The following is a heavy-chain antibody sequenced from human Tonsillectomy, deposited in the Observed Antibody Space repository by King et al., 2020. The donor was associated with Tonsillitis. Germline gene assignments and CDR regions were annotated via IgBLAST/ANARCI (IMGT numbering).Heavy chain of an antibody. CDR3: ARDYLGGGFDS. CDR2: ISYSGST. J-gene: IGHJ4*02. CDR1: GGSISSDAYY. D-gene: IGHD3-10*01. Sequence: QLQESGPGLVKPSQTLSLTCTVSGGSISSDAYYWTWIRQSPGMGLEWIGYISYSGSTDYNPSFKSRVTISIDTSKNQFSLKLSSVIAADTAVYYCARDYLGGGFDSWGQGTLVTVSS. V-gene: IGHV4-30-4*01.